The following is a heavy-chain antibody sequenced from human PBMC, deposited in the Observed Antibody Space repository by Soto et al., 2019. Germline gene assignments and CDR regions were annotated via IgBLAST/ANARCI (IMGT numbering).Heavy chain of an antibody. CDR3: ARVAY. CDR2: ISSGSSDT. Sequence: TNSSYYWGWIRQVPGKGLEWVASISSGSSDTWYADSVNGRFIISRDNAQNSLFLQMNTLRPEDTAMYYCARVAYWGPGTQVTVSS. CDR1: TNSSYY. V-gene: IGHV3-11*06. J-gene: IGHJ4*02.